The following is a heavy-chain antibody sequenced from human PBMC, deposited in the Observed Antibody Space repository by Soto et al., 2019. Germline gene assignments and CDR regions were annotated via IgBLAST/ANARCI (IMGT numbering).Heavy chain of an antibody. CDR2: IRSKAYGGTT. CDR3: TRVGYSSGWYPIYY. D-gene: IGHD6-19*01. Sequence: GGSLRLSCTASGFTFGDYAMSWFRQAPGKGLEWVGFIRSKAYGGTTEYAASVKGRFTISRDDSKSIAYLQMNSLKTEDTAVYYCTRVGYSSGWYPIYYWGQGTLVTVSS. CDR1: GFTFGDYA. J-gene: IGHJ4*02. V-gene: IGHV3-49*03.